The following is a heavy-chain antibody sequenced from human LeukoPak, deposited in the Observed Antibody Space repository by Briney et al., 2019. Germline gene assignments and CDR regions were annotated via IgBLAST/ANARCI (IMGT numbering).Heavy chain of an antibody. D-gene: IGHD3-9*01. CDR3: ARGVTIFSYMDV. CDR1: GDSTSSGSYY. V-gene: IGHV4-61*02. J-gene: IGHJ6*03. Sequence: SETLSLTCTVSGDSTSSGSYYWNWIRQPAGKGLERIGRIYTSGSTKYNPSLKSRVTISVDTSKNQFSLKLSSVTAADTAVYYCARGVTIFSYMDVWGKGTTVTVSS. CDR2: IYTSGST.